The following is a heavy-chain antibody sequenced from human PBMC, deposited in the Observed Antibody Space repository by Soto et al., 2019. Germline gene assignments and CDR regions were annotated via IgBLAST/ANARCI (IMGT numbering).Heavy chain of an antibody. CDR2: IYYSGST. CDR1: GGSIRSGGYY. J-gene: IGHJ5*02. V-gene: IGHV4-31*03. Sequence: QVQLQESGPGLVKPSQTLSLTCTVSGGSIRSGGYYWSWIRQHPGKGLEWIGYIYYSGSTYHNPSLKSRVTISVDTSKNQFSLKLSSVTVADTAVYYCARDPSGIAAEGWFDPWGQGTLVTVSS. CDR3: ARDPSGIAAEGWFDP. D-gene: IGHD6-13*01.